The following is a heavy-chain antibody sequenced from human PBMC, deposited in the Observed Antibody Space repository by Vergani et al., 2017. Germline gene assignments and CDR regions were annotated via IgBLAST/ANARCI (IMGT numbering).Heavy chain of an antibody. CDR1: GYPFTSYY. V-gene: IGHV1-46*03. CDR3: ARDHDDILTDSYYYYGMDV. Sequence: QVQLVQSGAEVKKPGASVKVSCKASGYPFTSYYMHWVRQAPGQGLEWMGIINPSGGSTSYAQKFQGRVTMTRDTSTSTVYMELSSLRSEDTAVYYCARDHDDILTDSYYYYGMDVWGQGTTVTVSS. D-gene: IGHD3-9*01. CDR2: INPSGGST. J-gene: IGHJ6*02.